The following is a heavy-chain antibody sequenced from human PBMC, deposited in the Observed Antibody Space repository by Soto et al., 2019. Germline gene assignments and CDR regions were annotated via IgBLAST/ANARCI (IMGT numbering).Heavy chain of an antibody. CDR3: GRDRMFRASHQYGMDL. J-gene: IGHJ6*02. CDR2: ISAHNGNT. D-gene: IGHD3-10*01. Sequence: ASVKVSCKTSGYTFTSYGINWVRQAPGQGLEWMGWISAHNGNTNYAQKIQGRVTMTTETSTHTAYMELRSLRADDTAVYYCGRDRMFRASHQYGMDLRDQGTTVTVSS. CDR1: GYTFTSYG. V-gene: IGHV1-18*01.